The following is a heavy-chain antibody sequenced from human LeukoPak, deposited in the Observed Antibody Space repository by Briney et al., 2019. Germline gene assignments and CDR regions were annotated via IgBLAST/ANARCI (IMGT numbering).Heavy chain of an antibody. Sequence: GGSLRLSCAASGFTFSSYAMHWVRQAPGKGLEWVAVISYDGSNKYYADSVKGRFTISRDNSKNTLYLQMNSLRAEDTAVYYCAREEQLALTFDYWGQGTLVTVSS. D-gene: IGHD6-6*01. J-gene: IGHJ4*02. CDR3: AREEQLALTFDY. CDR1: GFTFSSYA. CDR2: ISYDGSNK. V-gene: IGHV3-30-3*01.